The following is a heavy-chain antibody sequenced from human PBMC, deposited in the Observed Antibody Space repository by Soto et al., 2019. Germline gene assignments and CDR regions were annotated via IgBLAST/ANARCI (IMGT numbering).Heavy chain of an antibody. J-gene: IGHJ5*01. D-gene: IGHD6-19*01. CDR1: GGSISSSNW. Sequence: PSETLSLTCAVSGGSISSSNWWRWVRQPPGKGLEWIGELYHSGSTNYNPSLKRRVTISVDKSKNQFSLKLSSVTAADTAVYYCARVFICGWRKQSDLLAFCGQGTLVLGSS. V-gene: IGHV4-4*02. CDR3: ARVFICGWRKQSDLLAF. CDR2: LYHSGST.